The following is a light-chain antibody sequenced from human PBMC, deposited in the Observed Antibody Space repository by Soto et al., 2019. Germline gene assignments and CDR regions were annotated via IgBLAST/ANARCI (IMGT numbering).Light chain of an antibody. Sequence: DIQMTQSPYTLSASIGDRVTITCRASQNVNSWLAWYQQKPGKAPTLLIYDGSTLKSGVPIRFIASGSGTEFTLTISGLQPDDFATYYCQQYSSYRTFGQGTKVEIK. V-gene: IGKV1-5*01. CDR2: DGS. CDR1: QNVNSW. J-gene: IGKJ1*01. CDR3: QQYSSYRT.